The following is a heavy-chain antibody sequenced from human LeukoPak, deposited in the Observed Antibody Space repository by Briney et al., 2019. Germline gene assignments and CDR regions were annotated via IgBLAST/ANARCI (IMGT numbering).Heavy chain of an antibody. J-gene: IGHJ6*02. D-gene: IGHD3-22*01. Sequence: GGSLRLSCAASGFTFTSFAMSWVRQAPGKGLEWVSTLSGGGGTTMYSESVKGRFAVSTDHAKNTLYLQMDSLRAEDTAVYYCTRCAGNYSDASGYSYPCYYGMDVWGQGTTVTVSS. CDR2: LSGGGGTT. CDR3: TRCAGNYSDASGYSYPCYYGMDV. CDR1: GFTFTSFA. V-gene: IGHV3-23*01.